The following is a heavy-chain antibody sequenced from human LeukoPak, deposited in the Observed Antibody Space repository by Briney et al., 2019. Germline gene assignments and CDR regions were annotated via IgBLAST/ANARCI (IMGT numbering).Heavy chain of an antibody. CDR2: ISDSGGGSA. V-gene: IGHV4-34*01. Sequence: PSETLSLTCTVYGGSLSGDYWSWIRQPPGKGLEWIGEISDSGGGSADYNPSLRSRVSISVDTSKDQFSLNLSSVTAADTAVYYCARGDKRYGYRKSPPFGYWGQGTLVTVSS. J-gene: IGHJ4*02. CDR3: ARGDKRYGYRKSPPFGY. D-gene: IGHD5-24*01. CDR1: GGSLSGDY.